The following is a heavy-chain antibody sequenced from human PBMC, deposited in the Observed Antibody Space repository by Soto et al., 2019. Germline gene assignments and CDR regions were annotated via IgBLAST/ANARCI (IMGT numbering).Heavy chain of an antibody. J-gene: IGHJ6*02. CDR1: GFTFSTYS. Sequence: ESGGGLVQPGGSLRLSCAASGFTFSTYSMNWVRQAPGKGLEWVSYISSSSTTIYYADSVKGRFTISRDNAKNSLYLQMNSLRAEDTAVYYCARGSSGIGVWGQGTTVTVSS. D-gene: IGHD3-10*01. V-gene: IGHV3-48*01. CDR3: ARGSSGIGV. CDR2: ISSSSTTI.